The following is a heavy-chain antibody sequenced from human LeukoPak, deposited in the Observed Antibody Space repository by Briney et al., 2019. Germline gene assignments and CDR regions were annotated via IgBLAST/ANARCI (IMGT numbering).Heavy chain of an antibody. CDR2: IYDSGST. CDR3: ACLTTADAFDI. Sequence: SETLSLTCTVSGGSISSYYWSWIRQPPGKGLEWIGYIYDSGSTNYNPSLKRRVTISVDTSKNQFSLQQSSVTATDTAVYYCACLTTADAFDIWGQGTMVTVSS. D-gene: IGHD3-22*01. J-gene: IGHJ3*02. V-gene: IGHV4-59*01. CDR1: GGSISSYY.